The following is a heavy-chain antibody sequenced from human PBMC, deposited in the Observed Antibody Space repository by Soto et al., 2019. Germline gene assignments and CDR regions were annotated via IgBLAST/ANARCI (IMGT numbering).Heavy chain of an antibody. V-gene: IGHV4-30-2*01. Sequence: PSETLSLTCAVSGGPISSGGYSWSWIRQPPGKGLEWIGYIYHSGSTYYNPSLKSRVTISVDRSKNQFSLKLSSVTAADTAVYYCARAGITMIVADAFDIWGQGTMVTVSS. J-gene: IGHJ3*02. CDR2: IYHSGST. CDR1: GGPISSGGYS. CDR3: ARAGITMIVADAFDI. D-gene: IGHD3-22*01.